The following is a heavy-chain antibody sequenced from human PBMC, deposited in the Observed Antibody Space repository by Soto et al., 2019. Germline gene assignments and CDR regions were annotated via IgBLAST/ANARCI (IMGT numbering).Heavy chain of an antibody. CDR2: IYHSWST. Sequence: QLHLQESGSGLVKPSQTLSLTCAVSGGSISSGGYSWSWIRQPPGKGLNYSGYIYHSWSTYYNPSLQPRXSXSLXRANNQVSLKLSSVTAADTAVYYCARVRSGGGIAYRCQGTLVTGSS. D-gene: IGHD6-19*01. CDR3: ARVRSGGGIAY. J-gene: IGHJ4*02. CDR1: GGSISSGGYS. V-gene: IGHV4-30-2*01.